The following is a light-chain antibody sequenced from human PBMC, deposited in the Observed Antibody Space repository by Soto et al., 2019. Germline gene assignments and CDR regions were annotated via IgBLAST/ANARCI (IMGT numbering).Light chain of an antibody. CDR1: QGISSW. CDR2: AAS. V-gene: IGKV1-12*01. Sequence: DIQMTQSPSSVSASVGDRVTITCRASQGISSWLAWYQQKPGKAHKLLIYAASSLESVVTSRFSGNGSGTDFTLSFSSLHAESFATYYRQQANIFPLTSGGETKVEIK. CDR3: QQANIFPLT. J-gene: IGKJ4*01.